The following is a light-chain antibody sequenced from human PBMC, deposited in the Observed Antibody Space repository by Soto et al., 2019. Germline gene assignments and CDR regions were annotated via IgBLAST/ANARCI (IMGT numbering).Light chain of an antibody. CDR2: DAS. CDR1: QTVSSY. Sequence: EIVLTQSPATLSLSPGERATLSCRASQTVSSYLLWYQQKPGQAPRLLIYDASNRATGVPPRYSGSGYGTDFTLTISSLQPEDFATYYCQQANSFPITFGQGTRLEIK. V-gene: IGKV3-11*01. CDR3: QQANSFPIT. J-gene: IGKJ5*01.